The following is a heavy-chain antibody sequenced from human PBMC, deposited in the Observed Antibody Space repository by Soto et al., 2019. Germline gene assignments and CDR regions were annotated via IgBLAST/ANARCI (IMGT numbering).Heavy chain of an antibody. D-gene: IGHD2-21*02. CDR2: ISSSSSTI. CDR3: ARDREVVTAIPPPYYFDY. V-gene: IGHV3-48*02. CDR1: GFTFSSYS. J-gene: IGHJ4*02. Sequence: LSLTCAASGFTFSSYSMNWVRQAPGKGLEWVSYISSSSSTIYYADSVKGRFTISRDNAKNSLYLQMNSLRDEDTAVYYCARDREVVTAIPPPYYFDYWGQGTLVTVSS.